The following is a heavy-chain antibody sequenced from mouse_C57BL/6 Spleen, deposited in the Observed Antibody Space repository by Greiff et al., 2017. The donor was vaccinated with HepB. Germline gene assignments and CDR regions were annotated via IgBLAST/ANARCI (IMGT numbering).Heavy chain of an antibody. J-gene: IGHJ1*03. CDR1: GFSFNTYA. Sequence: EVQVVESGGGLVQPKGSLKLSCAASGFSFNTYAMNWVRQAPGKGLEWVARIRSKSNNYATYYADSVKDRFTISRDDSESMLYLQMNNLKTEDTAMYYCVREPGYFDVWGTGTTVTVSS. CDR3: VREPGYFDV. V-gene: IGHV10-1*01. CDR2: IRSKSNNYAT.